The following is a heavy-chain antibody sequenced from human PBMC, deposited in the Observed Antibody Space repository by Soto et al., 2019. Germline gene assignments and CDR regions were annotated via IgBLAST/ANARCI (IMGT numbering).Heavy chain of an antibody. D-gene: IGHD3-10*01. CDR2: IIPIFGTS. V-gene: IGHV1-69*01. J-gene: IGHJ6*02. Sequence: QVQLVQSGAEVKKPGSSVKVSCKASGGTLSNYALSWVRQAPGQGLEWVGGIIPIFGTSNYAQNFQGRVTITADESTSTAYMELSSLRSEDTAVYYCARGVRTGFYVMDVWGQGTTVTVS. CDR3: ARGVRTGFYVMDV. CDR1: GGTLSNYA.